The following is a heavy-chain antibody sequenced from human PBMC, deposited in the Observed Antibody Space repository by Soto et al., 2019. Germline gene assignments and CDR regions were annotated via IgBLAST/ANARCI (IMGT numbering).Heavy chain of an antibody. Sequence: QVQLQESGPGLVKPSGTLSLTCAVSGGSISGINWWYWFRQPPGKGLEWLGEIYHRGSTHYNPSLMSRVTISVDKSKNQFSLNLSSVTAADTAVYYCARFGGGMDVWGQGTTVTVSS. CDR3: ARFGGGMDV. D-gene: IGHD3-10*01. CDR1: GGSISGINW. V-gene: IGHV4-4*02. J-gene: IGHJ6*02. CDR2: IYHRGST.